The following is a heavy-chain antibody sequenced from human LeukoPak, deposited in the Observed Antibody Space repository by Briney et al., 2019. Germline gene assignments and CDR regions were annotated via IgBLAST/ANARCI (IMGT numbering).Heavy chain of an antibody. Sequence: PGGSLRLSCAASGFTFNEYAMNWVRQAPGKGLEWVSGISERGDRTSSAASVKGRFTISRDNSRNILYLQMNSLRAEDTAVYYCARDRAAYYYDSSGYRFWGQGTLVTVSS. V-gene: IGHV3-23*01. D-gene: IGHD3-22*01. CDR3: ARDRAAYYYDSSGYRF. CDR2: ISERGDRT. CDR1: GFTFNEYA. J-gene: IGHJ4*02.